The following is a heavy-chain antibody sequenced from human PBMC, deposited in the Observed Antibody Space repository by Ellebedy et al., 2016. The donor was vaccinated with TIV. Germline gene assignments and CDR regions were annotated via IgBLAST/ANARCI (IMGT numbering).Heavy chain of an antibody. J-gene: IGHJ4*02. V-gene: IGHV4-34*01. CDR1: GGSFSGYY. CDR2: INHSGST. Sequence: SETLSLXXAVYGGSFSGYYWSWIRQPPGKGLEWIGEINHSGSTNYNPSLKSRVTISVDTSKNQFSLKLSSVTAADTAVYYCARGRSGYNRDWGQGTLVTVSS. CDR3: ARGRSGYNRD. D-gene: IGHD3-22*01.